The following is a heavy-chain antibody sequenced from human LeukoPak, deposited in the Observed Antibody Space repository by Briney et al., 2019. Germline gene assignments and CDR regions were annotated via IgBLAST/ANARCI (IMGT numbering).Heavy chain of an antibody. CDR1: GFTFSDYG. Sequence: SGGSLRLSCAASGFTFSDYGMSWVRQSPGKGLEWVSSFGGRGGSTYYADSVKGRFTISRDNSKNTLYLQMNSLRAEDTAVYYCAKQGRDWLRDYYSYMDVWGKGTTVTISS. D-gene: IGHD3-9*01. CDR2: FGGRGGST. J-gene: IGHJ6*03. CDR3: AKQGRDWLRDYYSYMDV. V-gene: IGHV3-23*01.